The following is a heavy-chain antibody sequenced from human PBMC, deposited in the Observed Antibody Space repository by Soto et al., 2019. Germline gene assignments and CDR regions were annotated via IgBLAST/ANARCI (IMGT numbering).Heavy chain of an antibody. J-gene: IGHJ5*02. V-gene: IGHV1-18*01. CDR1: GYAFTSSG. D-gene: IGHD3-3*01. Sequence: GASVKISCKASGYAFTSSGISWVRQAPGQGLEWMGWISAYNGNTNYAQKLQGRVTMTTDTSTSTAYMELRSLRSDDTAVYYCARGLRFLEWLSGVWFDPWGQGTLVTVSS. CDR3: ARGLRFLEWLSGVWFDP. CDR2: ISAYNGNT.